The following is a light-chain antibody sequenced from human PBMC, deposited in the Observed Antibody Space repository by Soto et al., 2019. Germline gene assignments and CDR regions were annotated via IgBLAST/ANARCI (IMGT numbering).Light chain of an antibody. CDR3: QSFDSSLGCYGV. CDR2: GNS. Sequence: QSVLTQSPSVSGAPGQRVTISCTGSSSNIGAGYDVHWYQQLPGTAPKLLIYGNSNRPSGVPDRFSGSKSGTSASLAITGLQAWDEAEYYLQSFDSSLGCYGVFGGGTQLTVL. CDR1: SSNIGAGYD. J-gene: IGLJ2*01. V-gene: IGLV1-40*01.